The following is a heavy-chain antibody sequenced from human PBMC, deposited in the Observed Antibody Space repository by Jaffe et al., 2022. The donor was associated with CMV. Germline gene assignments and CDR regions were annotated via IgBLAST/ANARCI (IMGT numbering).Heavy chain of an antibody. Sequence: QLQLQESGPGLVRPSETLSLTCNVSGDSVGGSGHYWGWIRQPPGKGLEWIATIYYSGATYYNLSLYGRVTISTDIFKNQFSLTMTSVTAADTAVYYCARLPAVTPMFFDSCGQGILVTVSS. D-gene: IGHD4-17*01. CDR2: IYYSGAT. CDR3: ARLPAVTPMFFDS. J-gene: IGHJ4*02. CDR1: GDSVGGSGHY. V-gene: IGHV4-39*01.